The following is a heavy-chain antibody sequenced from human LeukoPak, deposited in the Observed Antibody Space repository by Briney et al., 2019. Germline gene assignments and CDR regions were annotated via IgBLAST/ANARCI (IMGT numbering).Heavy chain of an antibody. V-gene: IGHV3-23*01. D-gene: IGHD6-13*01. J-gene: IGHJ5*02. CDR3: AKVYSSSSWYGSWFDP. Sequence: GSLRLSCAASGFTFSSYAMSWVRQAPGKGLEWVSAISGSGGSTYYADSVKGRFTISRDNSKNTLYLQMNSLRAEDTAVYYCAKVYSSSSWYGSWFDPWGQGTLVTVSS. CDR1: GFTFSSYA. CDR2: ISGSGGST.